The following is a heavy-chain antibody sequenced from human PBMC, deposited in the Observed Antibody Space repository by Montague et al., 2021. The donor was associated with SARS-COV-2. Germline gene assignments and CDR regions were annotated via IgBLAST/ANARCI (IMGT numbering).Heavy chain of an antibody. V-gene: IGHV4-34*01. Sequence: SETLSLTCADHGGSFSDNFWSWIRQPPGKGLEWIAEINPGGSTNYNPSLKSRVTMSRDTPERQFSLKLNSATAADAAMYYCARGTYAARFAFWGQGALVIVSS. CDR1: GGSFSDNF. J-gene: IGHJ4*02. D-gene: IGHD6-6*01. CDR3: ARGTYAARFAF. CDR2: INPGGST.